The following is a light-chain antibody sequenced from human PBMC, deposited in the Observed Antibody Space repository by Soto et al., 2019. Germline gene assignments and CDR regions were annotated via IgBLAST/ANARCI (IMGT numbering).Light chain of an antibody. Sequence: QSVLTQTASVSGSPEQSITISCTGTSSDVGASNFVSWFQHHPGKAPKVIVYDVSNRPSGVSNRFSGSKSGSTASLTISGLQAEDEADYYCNSYTSSSTWVFGGGTKLTVL. V-gene: IGLV2-14*03. CDR2: DVS. CDR3: NSYTSSSTWV. CDR1: SSDVGASNF. J-gene: IGLJ3*02.